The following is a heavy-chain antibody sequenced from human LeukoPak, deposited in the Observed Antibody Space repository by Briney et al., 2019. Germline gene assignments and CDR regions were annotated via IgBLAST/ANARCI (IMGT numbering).Heavy chain of an antibody. CDR3: ARPYSGYDRTVYYFDY. D-gene: IGHD5-12*01. CDR2: TYYRSKWYN. V-gene: IGHV6-1*01. Sequence: SQTLSLTCAISGDSVSSNSAAWNWIRQSPSRGLEWLGRTYYRSKWYNDYAVSVESRITINPDTSKNQFSLQLNSVTPEDTAVYYCARPYSGYDRTVYYFDYWGQGTLVTVSS. J-gene: IGHJ4*02. CDR1: GDSVSSNSAA.